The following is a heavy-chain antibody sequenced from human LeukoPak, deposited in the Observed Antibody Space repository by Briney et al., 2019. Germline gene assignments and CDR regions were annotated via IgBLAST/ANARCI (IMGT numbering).Heavy chain of an antibody. Sequence: ASVKVSCKASAYTFSTYLLHWVRQAPGQGLEWMGMTDPSGGSTVYAQKFQGRVTMTRDTSTSTVYMELSSPRSEDTAVYYCARDLGLRGVTNWFDPWGQGTLVTVSS. CDR1: AYTFSTYL. CDR2: TDPSGGST. CDR3: ARDLGLRGVTNWFDP. D-gene: IGHD3-10*01. J-gene: IGHJ5*02. V-gene: IGHV1-46*01.